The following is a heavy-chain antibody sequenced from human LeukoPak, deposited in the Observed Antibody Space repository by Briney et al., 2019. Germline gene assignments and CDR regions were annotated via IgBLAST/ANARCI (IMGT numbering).Heavy chain of an antibody. D-gene: IGHD3-16*01. CDR2: INHNGNVN. V-gene: IGHV3-7*03. CDR3: ARGGGLDV. CDR1: GFALSSHW. J-gene: IGHJ6*02. Sequence: PGGSLRLSCAASGFALSSHWMTWVRQVPGKGLEWVASINHNGNVNYYVDSVKGRFTISRDNAKNSLYLQMSNLRAEDTAVYFCARGGGLDVWGQGATVTVSS.